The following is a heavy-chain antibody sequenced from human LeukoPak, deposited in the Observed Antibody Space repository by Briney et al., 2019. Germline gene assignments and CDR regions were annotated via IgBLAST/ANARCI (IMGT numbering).Heavy chain of an antibody. D-gene: IGHD3-22*01. CDR2: IWYDGSNK. CDR1: GFTFSSYG. Sequence: GGSLRLSCAASGFTFSSYGMHWVRQAPGKGLAWVAVIWYDGSNKYYADSVKGRFTISRDNAKNSLYLQMNSLRAEDTALYYCAKVDASSGYSPHDAFDIWGQGTMVTVSS. J-gene: IGHJ3*02. CDR3: AKVDASSGYSPHDAFDI. V-gene: IGHV3-33*03.